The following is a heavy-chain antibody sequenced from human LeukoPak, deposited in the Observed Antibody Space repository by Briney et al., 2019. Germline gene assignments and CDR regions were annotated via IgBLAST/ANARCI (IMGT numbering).Heavy chain of an antibody. CDR1: NRSFGVYY. J-gene: IGHJ6*03. V-gene: IGHV4-34*01. CDR2: VRHTGEV. Sequence: SQTLSLTCAVYNRSFGVYYWSWIRHSPGKGLEWSGEVRHTGEVNYNPYLNRRVIISVDTSNNQLSLRLTSVTAADTAVYYCARGLRGASYSSRRGSYYYYFMDVWGEGTTVVVSS. D-gene: IGHD6-13*01. CDR3: ARGLRGASYSSRRGSYYYYFMDV.